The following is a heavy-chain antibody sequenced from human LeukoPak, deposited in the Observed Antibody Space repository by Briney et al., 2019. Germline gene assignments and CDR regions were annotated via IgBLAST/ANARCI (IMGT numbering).Heavy chain of an antibody. J-gene: IGHJ4*02. Sequence: GGSLRLSCAASGFTFSSYAMSWVRQAPGKGLEWVSAISGSGGSTYYADSVKGRFTISRDNSKNTLHLQMNSLRAEDTAVYYCATSKGSSSPLDYWGQGTLVTVSS. CDR3: ATSKGSSSPLDY. CDR1: GFTFSSYA. CDR2: ISGSGGST. V-gene: IGHV3-23*01. D-gene: IGHD6-6*01.